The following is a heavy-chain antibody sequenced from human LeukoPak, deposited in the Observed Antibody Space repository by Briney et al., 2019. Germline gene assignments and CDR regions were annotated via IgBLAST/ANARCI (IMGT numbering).Heavy chain of an antibody. V-gene: IGHV5-51*01. CDR3: ARLGASYYYDSSSLGDY. CDR1: GYSFTSYW. CDR2: IYPGDSDT. J-gene: IGHJ4*02. Sequence: PGESLKISCKGSGYSFTSYWIGWVRQMPGKGLEWMGIIYPGDSDTRYSPSFQGQVTISADKSISTAYLQWSSLKASDTAMYYCARLGASYYYDSSSLGDYWGQGTLVTVSS. D-gene: IGHD3-22*01.